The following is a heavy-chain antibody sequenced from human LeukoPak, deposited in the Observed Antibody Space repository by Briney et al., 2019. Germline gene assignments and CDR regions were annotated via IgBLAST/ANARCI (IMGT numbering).Heavy chain of an antibody. Sequence: NPSEPLSLTRSVSGGSISGYYWSWIRQPPGKALEWLGYIYSSGSTNFNPSLQSRVTISVDASKNQVSLNLSSVTAADTAIYYCARLTFTTRPVDVWGKGTTVTVSS. CDR3: ARLTFTTRPVDV. D-gene: IGHD6-6*01. CDR1: GGSISGYY. CDR2: IYSSGST. V-gene: IGHV4-4*09. J-gene: IGHJ6*04.